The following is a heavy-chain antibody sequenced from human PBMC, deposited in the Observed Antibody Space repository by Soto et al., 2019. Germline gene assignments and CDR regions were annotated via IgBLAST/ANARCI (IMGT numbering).Heavy chain of an antibody. CDR3: ARHSNRNYGLYYFDY. Sequence: PSQTQSLTYTVSGGSVSNYYWSWIRQSPGKGLEWIGYVYYSGSTKYRPSLKSRVTISVDTSKNQFSLKVSSATAADTAVYYCARHSNRNYGLYYFDYWGLGALVTVS. CDR2: VYYSGST. J-gene: IGHJ4*02. D-gene: IGHD4-4*01. V-gene: IGHV4-59*08. CDR1: GGSVSNYY.